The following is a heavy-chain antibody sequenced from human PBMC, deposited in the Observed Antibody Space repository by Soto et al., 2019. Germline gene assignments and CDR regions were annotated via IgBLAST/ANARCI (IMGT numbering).Heavy chain of an antibody. CDR3: TTAIVPPILWTDPYYYYYGMDV. J-gene: IGHJ6*02. CDR2: IKSKTDGGTT. Sequence: GGSLRLSCAASGFTFSNAWMNWVRQAPGKGLEWVGRIKSKTDGGTTDYAAPVKGRFTISRDDSKNTLYLQMNSLKTEDTAVYYCTTAIVPPILWTDPYYYYYGMDVWGQGTTVTVSS. V-gene: IGHV3-15*07. CDR1: GFTFSNAW. D-gene: IGHD3-16*02.